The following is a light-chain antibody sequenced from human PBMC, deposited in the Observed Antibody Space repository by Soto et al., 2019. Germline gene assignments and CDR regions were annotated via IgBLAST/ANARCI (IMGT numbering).Light chain of an antibody. CDR1: QSVSNNY. CDR2: DAS. V-gene: IGKV3-11*01. J-gene: IGKJ4*01. CDR3: QQHINWPLT. Sequence: EIVLTQSPVTLSLSPGERATLSCRASQSVSNNYLAWYQQKPGQAPRLLIYDASNRATGIPARFSGSGSGTAFTLTISSLEPEDSAVYYCQQHINWPLTFGGGTKVDIK.